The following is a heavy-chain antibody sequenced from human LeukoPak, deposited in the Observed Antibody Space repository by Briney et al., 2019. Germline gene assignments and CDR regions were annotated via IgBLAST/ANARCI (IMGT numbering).Heavy chain of an antibody. CDR2: ISSSSSYI. CDR3: ARDVELGRRTLFDY. CDR1: GFSFSTYT. Sequence: PGGSLRLSCTASGFSFSTYTMSWVRQAPGKGLEWVSSISSSSSYIYYADSVKGRFTVSRDNAKNSLYLQMNSLRAEDTAVYYCARDVELGRRTLFDYWGQGTLVTVSS. V-gene: IGHV3-21*01. D-gene: IGHD1-1*01. J-gene: IGHJ4*02.